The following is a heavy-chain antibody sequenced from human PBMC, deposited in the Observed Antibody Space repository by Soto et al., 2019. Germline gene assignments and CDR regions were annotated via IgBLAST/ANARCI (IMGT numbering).Heavy chain of an antibody. D-gene: IGHD5-12*01. Sequence: ASVKVSCKASGYTFTSYDINWVRQATGQGLEWMGWMNPNSGNTGYAQKFQGRVTMTRNTSISTAYMELSSLRSEDTAVYYCARDPPFSGFNYYYGMDVWGQGTTVTVSS. CDR3: ARDPPFSGFNYYYGMDV. CDR2: MNPNSGNT. CDR1: GYTFTSYD. V-gene: IGHV1-8*01. J-gene: IGHJ6*02.